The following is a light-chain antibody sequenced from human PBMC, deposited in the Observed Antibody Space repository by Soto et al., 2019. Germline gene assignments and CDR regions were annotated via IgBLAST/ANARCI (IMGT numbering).Light chain of an antibody. Sequence: QSVLTQPPSVSGAPGQRVTISCTGSSSNIGAGYDVHWYQQLPGTAPKFLIYGNSNRPSGVPDRFSGSKSGTSASLAITGLQAEDEADYYCQSYDSSLSGRVFGTGTKVTVL. J-gene: IGLJ1*01. CDR2: GNS. CDR3: QSYDSSLSGRV. V-gene: IGLV1-40*01. CDR1: SSNIGAGYD.